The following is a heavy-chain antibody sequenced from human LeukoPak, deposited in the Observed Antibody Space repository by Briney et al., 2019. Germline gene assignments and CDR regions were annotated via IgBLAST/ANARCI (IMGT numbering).Heavy chain of an antibody. CDR2: FDPEDGET. D-gene: IGHD6-13*01. Sequence: ASVKVSCKVSGYTLTELSMHWVRQAPGKGLEWMGGFDPEDGETIYAQKFQGRVTMTEDTSTDTAYMELSSLRSENTAVYYCATSSSWAYYFDYWGQGTLVTVSS. V-gene: IGHV1-24*01. CDR1: GYTLTELS. CDR3: ATSSSWAYYFDY. J-gene: IGHJ4*02.